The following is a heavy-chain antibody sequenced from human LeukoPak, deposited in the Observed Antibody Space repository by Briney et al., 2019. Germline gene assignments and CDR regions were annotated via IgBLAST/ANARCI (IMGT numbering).Heavy chain of an antibody. CDR3: AKGNGSSVWGSYRYEDY. V-gene: IGHV3-23*01. J-gene: IGHJ4*02. Sequence: PGGSLRLSCAASGFTFSSYAMSWVRQAPGKGLEWVSAISGSGGSTYYADSVKGRFTISRDNSKNTLYLQMNSLRAEDTAVYYCAKGNGSSVWGSYRYEDYWGQGTLVTVPS. CDR2: ISGSGGST. D-gene: IGHD3-16*02. CDR1: GFTFSSYA.